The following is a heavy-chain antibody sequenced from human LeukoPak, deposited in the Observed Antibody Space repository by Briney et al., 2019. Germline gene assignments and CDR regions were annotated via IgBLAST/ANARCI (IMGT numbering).Heavy chain of an antibody. V-gene: IGHV3-11*01. D-gene: IGHD6-13*01. Sequence: GGSLRLSCAASGFTFSDYYMSWIRQAPGKGLEWVSYISSSGSTIYYADSVKGRFTISRDNAKNSLYLQMNSLRAEDTALYYCAKVRFSSSWYVIDYWGQGTLVTVSS. J-gene: IGHJ4*02. CDR1: GFTFSDYY. CDR2: ISSSGSTI. CDR3: AKVRFSSSWYVIDY.